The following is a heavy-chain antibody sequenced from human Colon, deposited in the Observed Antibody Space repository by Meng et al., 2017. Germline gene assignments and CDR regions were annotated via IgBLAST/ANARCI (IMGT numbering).Heavy chain of an antibody. J-gene: IGHJ3*02. V-gene: IGHV1-18*04. D-gene: IGHD6-13*01. Sequence: ASVKVSCKPSGYTFTAYWLHWVRQAPGQGLEWMGWVSAYSGDTNYEQKLQGRVTMTTDKSTSTAYMELRSLRSDDTAVYYCARDDAYSSSSFAFDIWDQGTMVTVSS. CDR1: GYTFTAYW. CDR2: VSAYSGDT. CDR3: ARDDAYSSSSFAFDI.